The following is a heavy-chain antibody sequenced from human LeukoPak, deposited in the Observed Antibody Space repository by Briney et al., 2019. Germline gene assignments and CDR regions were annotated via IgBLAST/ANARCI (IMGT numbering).Heavy chain of an antibody. CDR2: IKQDGSEK. CDR1: GFTFSSYW. J-gene: IGHJ5*02. V-gene: IGHV3-7*01. D-gene: IGHD4-17*01. CDR3: ASGGDYAGNWFDP. Sequence: PGGSLRLSCAASGFTFSSYWMSWVRQAPGKGLEWVANIKQDGSEKYYVDSVKGRFTISRDNAKNSLYLQMNSPRAEDTAVYYCASGGDYAGNWFDPWGQGTLVTVSS.